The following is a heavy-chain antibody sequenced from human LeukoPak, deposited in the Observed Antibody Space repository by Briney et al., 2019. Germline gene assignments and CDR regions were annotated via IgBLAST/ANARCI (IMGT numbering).Heavy chain of an antibody. V-gene: IGHV4-39*02. CDR1: GGSISSSSYY. D-gene: IGHD3-3*01. J-gene: IGHJ5*02. CDR2: IYYSGST. Sequence: SETLSLTCTVSGGSISSSSYYWGWLRQPPGKGLEWLGSIYYSGSTYYNPSLKSRVTISVDTSKNQFSLKLSSVTAADTAVYYCAREVRDTIFGVVIDQNWFDPWGQGTLVTVSS. CDR3: AREVRDTIFGVVIDQNWFDP.